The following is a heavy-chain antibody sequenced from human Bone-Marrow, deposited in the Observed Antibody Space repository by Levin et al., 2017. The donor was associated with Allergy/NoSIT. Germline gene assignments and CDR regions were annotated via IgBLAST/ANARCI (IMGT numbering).Heavy chain of an antibody. CDR1: GFTFVAYA. J-gene: IGHJ4*02. CDR2: ITGSGGAT. Sequence: PGESLKISCTASGFTFVAYAMSWVRQAPGKGLEWVATITGSGGATYYADSVKGRFSISRDNSKNTVYLQMNTLRAEDPAIYYCAKDRLLPYDNSAFDYWGQGTLATVSS. V-gene: IGHV3-23*01. CDR3: AKDRLLPYDNSAFDY. D-gene: IGHD3-10*01.